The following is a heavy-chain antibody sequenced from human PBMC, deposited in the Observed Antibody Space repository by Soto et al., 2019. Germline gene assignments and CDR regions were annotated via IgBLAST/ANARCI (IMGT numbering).Heavy chain of an antibody. CDR2: IKPDESEK. J-gene: IGHJ5*02. CDR1: GFTFSDSW. Sequence: EVQLVESGGGLVQPGGSLRLSCTASGFTFSDSWMTWVRQAPGKGLEWVARIKPDESEKKYADSVKGRFSISRANAKNSMYLQMGSLRGEDTAVYYCVRGGSNYASWGQGTLVTVSS. V-gene: IGHV3-7*01. CDR3: VRGGSNYAS. D-gene: IGHD4-4*01.